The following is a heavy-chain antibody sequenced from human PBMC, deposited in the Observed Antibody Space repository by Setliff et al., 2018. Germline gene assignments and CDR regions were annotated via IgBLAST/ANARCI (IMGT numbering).Heavy chain of an antibody. J-gene: IGHJ3*02. CDR2: IHQRGRT. CDR3: ASPGRDNLDSPFDAFDI. CDR1: GVSITSGHY. V-gene: IGHV4-38-2*01. D-gene: IGHD3-3*01. Sequence: SETLSLTCGVSGVSITSGHYWGWIRQSPGKGLEWLATIHQRGRTYYNPSLNSRVTISLDTSKNHFSLKLRSVTAEDSAVYHCASPGRDNLDSPFDAFDIWGQGTKVTVSS.